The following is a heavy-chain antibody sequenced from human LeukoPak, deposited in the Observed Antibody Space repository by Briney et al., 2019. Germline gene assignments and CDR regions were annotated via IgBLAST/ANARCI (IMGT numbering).Heavy chain of an antibody. V-gene: IGHV3-23*01. D-gene: IGHD2-15*01. CDR2: ISGSGGST. Sequence: QPGGSLRLSCAASGFTFSSYAMSWVRQAPGKGLEWVSDISGSGGSTYYADSVKGRFTISRDNSKNTLYLQMNSLRAEDTAVYYCAKGRSSGDVYWYFDLWGRGTLVTVSS. J-gene: IGHJ2*01. CDR1: GFTFSSYA. CDR3: AKGRSSGDVYWYFDL.